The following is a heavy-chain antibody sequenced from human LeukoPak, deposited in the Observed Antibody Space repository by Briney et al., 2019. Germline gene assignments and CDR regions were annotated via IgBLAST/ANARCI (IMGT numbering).Heavy chain of an antibody. Sequence: AGGSLRLSCAASGFTVSNNYLSWVRQAPGKGLEWVSVIYSGGTTYYADSVKGRFTISRDHSKNTLYFQMDSLRAEDTAVYYCARGYCSSTSCYGGWWFDLWGQGTLVTVSS. CDR1: GFTVSNNY. D-gene: IGHD2-2*01. J-gene: IGHJ5*02. V-gene: IGHV3-53*01. CDR3: ARGYCSSTSCYGGWWFDL. CDR2: IYSGGTT.